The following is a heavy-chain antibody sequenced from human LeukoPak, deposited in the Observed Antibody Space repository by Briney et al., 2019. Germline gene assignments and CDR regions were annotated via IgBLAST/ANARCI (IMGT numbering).Heavy chain of an antibody. CDR3: AKAGYCSSTSCYADAWY. CDR2: ISSSSSTI. CDR1: GFTFSSYS. Sequence: PGGSLRLSCAASGFTFSSYSMNWVRQAPGKGLEWVSYISSSSSTIYYADSVKGRFTISRDNAKNSLYLQMNSLRDEDTAVYYCAKAGYCSSTSCYADAWYWGQGTLVTVSS. J-gene: IGHJ4*02. D-gene: IGHD2-2*01. V-gene: IGHV3-48*02.